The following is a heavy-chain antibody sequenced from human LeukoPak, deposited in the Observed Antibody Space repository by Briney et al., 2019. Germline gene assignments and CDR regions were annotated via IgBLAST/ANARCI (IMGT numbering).Heavy chain of an antibody. Sequence: ASVKVSFKASGYTFTSYDINWVRQATGQGVEWMGWMNPNSGNTGYAQKFQGRVTMTRNTSISTAYMELSSLRSEDTAVYYCARGIDSSSGPPYFDYWGQGTLVTVSS. CDR1: GYTFTSYD. V-gene: IGHV1-8*01. J-gene: IGHJ4*02. CDR2: MNPNSGNT. D-gene: IGHD6-6*01. CDR3: ARGIDSSSGPPYFDY.